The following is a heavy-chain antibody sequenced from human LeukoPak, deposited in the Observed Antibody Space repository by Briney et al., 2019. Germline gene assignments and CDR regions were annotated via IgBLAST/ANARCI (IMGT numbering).Heavy chain of an antibody. V-gene: IGHV3-48*03. CDR3: ARTPKGYCSGGSCYVHHYMDV. CDR1: GFTFSSYE. D-gene: IGHD2-15*01. J-gene: IGHJ6*03. Sequence: GGSLRLSCAASGFTFSSYEMNWVRQAPGPGLEWVSYITTCGNTIYYTDSVRGRFTISRDNANNSLYLQVNSLRAGDTAVYYCARTPKGYCSGGSCYVHHYMDVWGKGTTVTVSS. CDR2: ITTCGNTI.